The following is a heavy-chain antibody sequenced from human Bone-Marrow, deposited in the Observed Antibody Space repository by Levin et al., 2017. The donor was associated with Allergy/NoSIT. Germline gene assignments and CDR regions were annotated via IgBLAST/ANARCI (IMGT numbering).Heavy chain of an antibody. D-gene: IGHD1-26*01. J-gene: IGHJ4*02. V-gene: IGHV4-59*08. CDR1: GGSISSYY. Sequence: SETLSLTCTVSGGSISSYYWSWIRQPPGKGLEWIGYIYSSGNTNYNPSLKSRVTMSVDTSKNQFSLKLTSVTAADTAVYYCAGGGPSGDYFDYWGQGALVTVSS. CDR3: AGGGPSGDYFDY. CDR2: IYSSGNT.